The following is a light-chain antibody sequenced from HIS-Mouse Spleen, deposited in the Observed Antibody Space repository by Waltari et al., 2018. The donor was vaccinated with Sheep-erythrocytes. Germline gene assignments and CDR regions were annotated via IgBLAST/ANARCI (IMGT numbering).Light chain of an antibody. V-gene: IGLV1-40*01. CDR3: QSYDSSLSGHYV. J-gene: IGLJ1*01. CDR2: GNS. Sequence: QSVLTQPPSVSGAPGQRVTISCTGSSSTPGAGHDLTRYQQLPGTPPKLLIYGNSNRPAGVPDRFSGSKSGTSASLAITGLQAEDEADYYCQSYDSSLSGHYVFGTGTKVTVL. CDR1: SSTPGAGHD.